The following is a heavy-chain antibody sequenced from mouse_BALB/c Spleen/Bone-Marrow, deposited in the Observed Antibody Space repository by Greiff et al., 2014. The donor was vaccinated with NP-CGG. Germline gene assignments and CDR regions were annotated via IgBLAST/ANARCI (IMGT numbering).Heavy chain of an antibody. V-gene: IGHV1-14*01. D-gene: IGHD2-2*01. Sequence: EVQRVESGPELVKPGASVKMSCKASGYTFTSYVMHWVKQKPGQGLEWIGNINPYNDGTKYNEKFKGKATLTSDKSSSTAFMELSSLTSEDSAVYYCARSLYGYDWYFDVWGAETTVTVSS. CDR2: INPYNDGT. CDR3: ARSLYGYDWYFDV. J-gene: IGHJ1*01. CDR1: GYTFTSYV.